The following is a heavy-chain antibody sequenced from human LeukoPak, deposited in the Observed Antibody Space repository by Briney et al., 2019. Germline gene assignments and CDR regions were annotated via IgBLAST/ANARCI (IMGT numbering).Heavy chain of an antibody. J-gene: IGHJ4*02. Sequence: GGSLRLSCVASGFSVSRNYMTWVRQAPGKGLEWVSVIYTSGSAYYADSVKGRFTISRDKSKNTLYLQMNSLRAEDTAVYYCARDYERDGYKSLDCWGQGTLVTVSS. V-gene: IGHV3-53*01. CDR3: ARDYERDGYKSLDC. CDR1: GFSVSRNY. CDR2: IYTSGSA. D-gene: IGHD5-24*01.